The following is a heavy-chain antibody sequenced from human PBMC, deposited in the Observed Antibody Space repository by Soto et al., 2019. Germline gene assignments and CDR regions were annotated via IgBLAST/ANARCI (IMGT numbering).Heavy chain of an antibody. Sequence: TSETLSLTCPVSGGSISSGFYYLGWIRPPPGKGLEYIVSQSYSGSTYYTPSLKSRVPRWVDPSKNQFSLKRSSVTAADTAVYFGARGDDFAGNDYFDYWGQGTLVTVSS. V-gene: IGHV4-39*01. CDR2: QSYSGST. CDR3: ARGDDFAGNDYFDY. D-gene: IGHD1-1*01. J-gene: IGHJ4*02. CDR1: GGSISSGFYY.